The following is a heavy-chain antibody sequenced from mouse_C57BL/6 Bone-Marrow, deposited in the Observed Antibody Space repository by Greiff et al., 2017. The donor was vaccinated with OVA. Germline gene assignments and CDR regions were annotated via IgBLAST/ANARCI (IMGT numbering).Heavy chain of an antibody. D-gene: IGHD4-1*01. CDR1: GFSLTSYG. V-gene: IGHV2-2*01. CDR3: ASLTGSYFDY. CDR2: IWSGGST. J-gene: IGHJ2*01. Sequence: QVQLQQSGPGLVQPSQSLSITCTVSGFSLTSYGVHWVRQSPGKGLEWLGVIWSGGSTDYNAAFISRLSISKDNSKSQVFFKMNSLQADDTAIYYCASLTGSYFDYWGQGTTLTVSS.